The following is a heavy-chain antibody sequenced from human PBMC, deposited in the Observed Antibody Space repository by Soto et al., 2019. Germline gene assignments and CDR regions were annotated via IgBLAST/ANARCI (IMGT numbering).Heavy chain of an antibody. CDR2: IYWDDQK. V-gene: IGHV2-5*02. J-gene: IGHJ6*04. CDR3: TKKGQYHDSSACGRDCYMDV. CDR1: GFSFTTYGVG. D-gene: IGHD2-2*01. Sequence: QITLKESGPTLVKPTQTLTLTCTFSGFSFTTYGVGVGWIRQAPGKAPEWLALIYWDDQKTFRSSLESRLTITKDTSKDQVVLTITNMDPVDTATYYCTKKGQYHDSSACGRDCYMDVWGKGTTVNVSS.